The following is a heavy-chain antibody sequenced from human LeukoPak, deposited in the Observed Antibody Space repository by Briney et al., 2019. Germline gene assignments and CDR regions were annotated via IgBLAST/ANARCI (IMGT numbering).Heavy chain of an antibody. V-gene: IGHV3-30*18. CDR3: AKAGGSGWYFYWFDP. Sequence: PGRSLRLSCAASGFIFSTYGMHWVRQAPGKGLEWVAVMSYDGSTKYYADSVKGRFTISRDNSTNTLYLQMNSLRAEDTAVYYCAKAGGSGWYFYWFDPWGQGTLVTVSS. D-gene: IGHD6-19*01. CDR1: GFIFSTYG. CDR2: MSYDGSTK. J-gene: IGHJ5*02.